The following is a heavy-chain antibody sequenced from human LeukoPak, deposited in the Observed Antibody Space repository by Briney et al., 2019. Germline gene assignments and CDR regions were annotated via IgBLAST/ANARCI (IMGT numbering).Heavy chain of an antibody. CDR1: GFIFRNFG. CDR3: AKDNYGGVYAS. CDR2: ISDVVAHT. Sequence: EPGGSLRLSCAASGFIFRNFGMSWIRQAPGKGLEWVSHISDVVAHTWYADSVKGRFIISRDNSNNRVFLQMNSLRPEDTALYHCAKDNYGGVYASWGQGTLVTVSS. V-gene: IGHV3-23*01. J-gene: IGHJ5*02. D-gene: IGHD3-16*01.